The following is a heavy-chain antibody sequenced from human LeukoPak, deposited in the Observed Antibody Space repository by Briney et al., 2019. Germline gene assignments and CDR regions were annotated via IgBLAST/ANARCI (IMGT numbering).Heavy chain of an antibody. Sequence: SETLSLTCTVSGGSISSYYWSWIRQPPGKGLEWIGYIYYSGSTNYNPSLKSRVTISVDTSKNQFSLKLSSVTAADTAVYYCARGGIYYDSSGYYGHFDYWGQGTLVTVSS. CDR1: GGSISSYY. CDR2: IYYSGST. CDR3: ARGGIYYDSSGYYGHFDY. V-gene: IGHV4-59*01. J-gene: IGHJ4*02. D-gene: IGHD3-22*01.